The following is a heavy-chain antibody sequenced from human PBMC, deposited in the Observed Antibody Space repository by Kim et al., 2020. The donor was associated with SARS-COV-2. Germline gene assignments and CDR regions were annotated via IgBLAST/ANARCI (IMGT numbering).Heavy chain of an antibody. D-gene: IGHD2-15*01. CDR3: ARGSPVVAATTYDAFDI. Sequence: ASVKVSCKASGYTFTSYAMNWVRQAPGQGLEWMGWINTNTGNPTYAQGFTGRFVFSLDTSVSTAYLQISSLKAEDTAVYYCARGSPVVAATTYDAFDIWGQGTMVTVSS. J-gene: IGHJ3*02. CDR2: INTNTGNP. CDR1: GYTFTSYA. V-gene: IGHV7-4-1*02.